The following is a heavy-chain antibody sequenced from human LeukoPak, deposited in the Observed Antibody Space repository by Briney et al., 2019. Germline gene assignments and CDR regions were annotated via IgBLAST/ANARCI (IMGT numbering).Heavy chain of an antibody. CDR2: ISSSSSYI. V-gene: IGHV3-21*01. J-gene: IGHJ4*02. CDR3: ARGSSSSWYVFDY. D-gene: IGHD6-13*01. Sequence: GGSLRLSCAASGFTFSSYSMNWVRQAPGKGLEWVSSISSSSSYIHYADSVKGRFTISRDNAKNSLYLQMNSLRAEDTAVYYCARGSSSSWYVFDYWGQGTLVTVSS. CDR1: GFTFSSYS.